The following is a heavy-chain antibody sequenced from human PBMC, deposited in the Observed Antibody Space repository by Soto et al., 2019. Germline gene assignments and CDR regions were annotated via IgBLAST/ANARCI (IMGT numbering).Heavy chain of an antibody. D-gene: IGHD3-16*01. Sequence: QVELVQSGAEMKKPGASVKVSCKASGYTFTNYGISWVRQAPGQGLEWMGWISDFDGHINYAQKFQGRVTLTIDTSPSTRYLDLLAFTSVDAAISDCARDYDRWGEDWCDPCGQGTLVTGSS. CDR2: ISDFDGHI. V-gene: IGHV1-18*01. CDR1: GYTFTNYG. J-gene: IGHJ5*02. CDR3: ARDYDRWGEDWCDP.